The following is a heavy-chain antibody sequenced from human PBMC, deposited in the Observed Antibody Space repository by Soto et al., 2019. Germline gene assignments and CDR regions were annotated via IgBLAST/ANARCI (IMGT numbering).Heavy chain of an antibody. V-gene: IGHV6-1*01. D-gene: IGHD6-13*01. CDR3: VRLIGNSWLDY. Sequence: SQTLSLTCAISGDSVSSNSVTWDWIRQSPSRGLEWLGRTYYRSKWYNDYAVSVESRITINTDTSKNQFFLQLNSVIPEDTAVYYCVRLIGNSWLDYWGQGTLVTSPQ. J-gene: IGHJ4*02. CDR2: TYYRSKWYN. CDR1: GDSVSSNSVT.